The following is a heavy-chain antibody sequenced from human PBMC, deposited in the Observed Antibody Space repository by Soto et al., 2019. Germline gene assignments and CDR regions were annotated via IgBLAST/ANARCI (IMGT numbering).Heavy chain of an antibody. J-gene: IGHJ5*02. CDR2: ISAYNGNT. V-gene: IGHV1-18*01. D-gene: IGHD2-15*01. Sequence: QVQLVQSCAEVKKPGASVKVSCKASGYTFPSYGISWVRQPPGHGIEGMGWISAYNGNTTYAQKLQARATITTDTAKSTVYMERRSRRSGDTAVYYCARDPDVVVVVAAPGWFDPWGQGTLVTVSS. CDR1: GYTFPSYG. CDR3: ARDPDVVVVVAAPGWFDP.